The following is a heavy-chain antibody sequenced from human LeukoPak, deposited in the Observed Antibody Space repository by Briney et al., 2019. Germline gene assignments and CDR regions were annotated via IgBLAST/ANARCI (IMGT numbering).Heavy chain of an antibody. CDR3: ATLYDFWSGYYYFDY. CDR2: ISSSGGST. Sequence: PGGSLRLSCAASGFTFSSYAMSWVRQAPGKGLEWVSAISSSGGSTYYADSVKGRFTISRDNSKNTLYLQMNSLRAEDTAVYYCATLYDFWSGYYYFDYWGQGTLVTVSS. CDR1: GFTFSSYA. D-gene: IGHD3-3*01. J-gene: IGHJ4*02. V-gene: IGHV3-23*01.